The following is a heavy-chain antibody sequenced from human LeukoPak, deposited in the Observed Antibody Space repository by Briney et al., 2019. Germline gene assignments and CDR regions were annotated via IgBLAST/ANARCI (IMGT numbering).Heavy chain of an antibody. Sequence: GASVKVSCKAPGGTFRSFTINWVRPAPGQGLEWMGGNIPMYGATKYAQRFQGRVTIPADESTGPTSIALSRPRSEGTAVYFFGRGPGGSPAPFGFDYWGQGTLVTVPS. D-gene: IGHD1-26*01. CDR2: NIPMYGAT. J-gene: IGHJ4*02. CDR3: GRGPGGSPAPFGFDY. V-gene: IGHV1-69*01. CDR1: GGTFRSFT.